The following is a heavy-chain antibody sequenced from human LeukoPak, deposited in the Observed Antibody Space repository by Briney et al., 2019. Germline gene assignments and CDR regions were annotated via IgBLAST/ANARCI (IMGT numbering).Heavy chain of an antibody. CDR3: ARQAYYDSTGYPYYYYYMDV. D-gene: IGHD3-22*01. V-gene: IGHV4-34*01. CDR1: GGSFSGYY. J-gene: IGHJ6*03. CDR2: INHSGST. Sequence: PSETLSLTCAVYGGSFSGYYWSWIRQPPGKGLEWIGEINHSGSTNYNPSLKSRVTISVDTSKNQFSLKLSSVTAADTAVYYCARQAYYDSTGYPYYYYYMDVWGKGTTVTVSS.